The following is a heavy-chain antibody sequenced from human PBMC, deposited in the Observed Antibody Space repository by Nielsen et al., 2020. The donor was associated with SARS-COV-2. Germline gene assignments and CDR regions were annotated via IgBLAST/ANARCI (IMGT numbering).Heavy chain of an antibody. J-gene: IGHJ4*02. CDR2: ISGSGGST. CDR1: GFTFSSYA. Sequence: GESLKISCAASGFTFSSYAMSWVRQAPGKGLEWVSAISGSGGSTYYADSVKGRFTISRDNSKNTLYLQMNSLRAEVTAVYYCAKGTYYDFWSGYPNFDYWGQGTLVTVSS. D-gene: IGHD3-3*01. V-gene: IGHV3-23*01. CDR3: AKGTYYDFWSGYPNFDY.